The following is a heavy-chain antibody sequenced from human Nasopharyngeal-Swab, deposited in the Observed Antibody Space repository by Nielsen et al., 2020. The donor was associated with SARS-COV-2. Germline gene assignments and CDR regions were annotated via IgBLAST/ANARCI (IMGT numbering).Heavy chain of an antibody. D-gene: IGHD3-16*02. CDR1: GGSVSSGGYF. CDR3: AREVIEQAVSDAFDF. CDR2: IHYTGYT. Sequence: LRLSCTVSGGSVSSGGYFWSWIRQRPGKGLEWIGYIHYTGYTFYNPSLESRLIISLGTSQNQFSLRLSSVTAADTAVYYCAREVIEQAVSDAFDFWGQGTMVTVSS. V-gene: IGHV4-31*03. J-gene: IGHJ3*01.